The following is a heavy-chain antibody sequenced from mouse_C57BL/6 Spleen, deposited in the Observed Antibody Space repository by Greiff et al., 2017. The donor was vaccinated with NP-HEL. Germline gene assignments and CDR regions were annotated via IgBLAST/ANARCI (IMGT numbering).Heavy chain of an antibody. Sequence: QVQLQQPGTELVKPGASVKLSCKASGYTFTSYWMHWVKQRPGQGLEWIGNINPSNGGPNYNEKFKSKATLTVDKSSSTAYMQLSSLTSEDSAVYYCARSGYDGYDEAWFAYWGQGTLVTVSA. J-gene: IGHJ3*01. D-gene: IGHD2-2*01. V-gene: IGHV1-53*01. CDR2: INPSNGGP. CDR3: ARSGYDGYDEAWFAY. CDR1: GYTFTSYW.